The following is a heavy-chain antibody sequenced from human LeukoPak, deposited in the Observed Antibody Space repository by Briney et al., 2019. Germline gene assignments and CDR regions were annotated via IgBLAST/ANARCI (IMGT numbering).Heavy chain of an antibody. J-gene: IGHJ1*01. CDR2: ISYDGSNK. CDR1: GFTFSSYA. CDR3: ARPHGLLLRPEAWYFQH. Sequence: GGSPRLSCAASGFTFSSYAMHWVRQTPGKGLEWVAVISYDGSNKYYADSVKGRFTISRDNSKNTLYLQMNSLRAEDTAVYYCARPHGLLLRPEAWYFQHWGQGTLVTVSS. V-gene: IGHV3-30*04. D-gene: IGHD3-22*01.